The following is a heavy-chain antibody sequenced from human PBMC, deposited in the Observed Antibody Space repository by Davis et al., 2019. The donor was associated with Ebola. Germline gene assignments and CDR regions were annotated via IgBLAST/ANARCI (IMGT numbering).Heavy chain of an antibody. CDR2: IRSKANSYAT. Sequence: GESLKISCAASGFTFSGSAMHWVRQASGKGLEWVGRIRSKANSYATAYAASVKGRFTISRDDSKNTAYLQMNSLKTEDTAVYYCTTADDFWSGYYYFDYWGQGTLVTVSS. CDR1: GFTFSGSA. V-gene: IGHV3-73*01. D-gene: IGHD3-3*01. CDR3: TTADDFWSGYYYFDY. J-gene: IGHJ4*02.